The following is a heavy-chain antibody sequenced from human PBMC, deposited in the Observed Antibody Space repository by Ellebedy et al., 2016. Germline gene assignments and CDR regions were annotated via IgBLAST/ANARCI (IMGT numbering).Heavy chain of an antibody. V-gene: IGHV4-39*01. CDR2: LYSTGIS. CDR3: VRHPSSSSICDF. Sequence: SETLSLTXTVSGGSTSSTTYYWGWIRQPPGKGLEWIGSLYSTGISYNNPSLKNRVTMSVDTSKSQFSLNLTSVTAADTAVYYCVRHPSSSSICDFWGQGTLVTVSS. CDR1: GGSTSSTTYY. D-gene: IGHD6-6*01. J-gene: IGHJ4*02.